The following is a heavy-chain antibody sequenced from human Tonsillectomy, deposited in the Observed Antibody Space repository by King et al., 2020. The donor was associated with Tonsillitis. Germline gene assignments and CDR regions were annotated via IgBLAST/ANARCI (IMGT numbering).Heavy chain of an antibody. CDR1: GDSLTSGGYF. V-gene: IGHV4-31*03. CDR2: IYHSGPT. Sequence: QLQESGPGLVRPSQTLSLICSVSGDSLTSGGYFWGWIRQHPDKGLEWIGSIYHSGPTYHTPSLRSRLFMSVETSKNQFSLRLTSVTAADTAVYYCARNRDYGDYVDFWGQGTLVAVSS. CDR3: ARNRDYGDYVDF. D-gene: IGHD4-17*01. J-gene: IGHJ4*02.